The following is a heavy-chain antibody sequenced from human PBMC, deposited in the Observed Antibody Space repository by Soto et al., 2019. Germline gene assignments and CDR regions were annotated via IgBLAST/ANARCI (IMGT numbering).Heavy chain of an antibody. J-gene: IGHJ6*03. CDR3: ARVSCCGLDHYYYMDV. D-gene: IGHD1-1*01. Sequence: GGSLRLSCAASGFTFSGYNMIWVRQAPGKGLEYLSYISSGGSPINYAVSVRGRFTISRDNAKNSLYLQMNSLRDEDTAVYYCARVSCCGLDHYYYMDVWGKGITVTVSS. V-gene: IGHV3-48*02. CDR2: ISSGGSPI. CDR1: GFTFSGYN.